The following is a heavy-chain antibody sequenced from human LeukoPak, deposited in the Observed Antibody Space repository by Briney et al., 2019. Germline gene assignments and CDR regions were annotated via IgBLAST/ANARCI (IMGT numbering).Heavy chain of an antibody. CDR3: ARLPYGSGTYTDY. D-gene: IGHD3-10*01. CDR2: ILYDGSNK. Sequence: GGSLRLSCTAYGFTFSTHAMHWVRQAPGKGLEWVAIILYDGSNKHYADSVKGRFSISRDNSKNTLYLQMNSLRAEDTAVYYCARLPYGSGTYTDYWGQGTLVTVSS. CDR1: GFTFSTHA. V-gene: IGHV3-30-3*01. J-gene: IGHJ4*02.